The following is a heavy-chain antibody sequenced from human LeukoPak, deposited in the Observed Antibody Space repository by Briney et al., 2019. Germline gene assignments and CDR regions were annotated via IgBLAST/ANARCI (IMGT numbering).Heavy chain of an antibody. V-gene: IGHV3-23*01. CDR1: GFTFSSYA. CDR3: AKTTPFYCSSTSCHVGWFDP. J-gene: IGHJ5*02. CDR2: ISGSGGST. Sequence: GGSLRLSCAASGFTFSSYAMSWVRQAPGKGLEWVSAISGSGGSTYYADSVKGRFTISRDNSKNTLYLQMNSLRAEDTAVYYCAKTTPFYCSSTSCHVGWFDPWGQGTLATVSS. D-gene: IGHD2-2*01.